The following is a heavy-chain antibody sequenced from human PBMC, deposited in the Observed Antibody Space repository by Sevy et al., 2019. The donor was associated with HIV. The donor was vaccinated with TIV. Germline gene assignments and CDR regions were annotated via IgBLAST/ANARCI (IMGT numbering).Heavy chain of an antibody. CDR3: ATEYSYDY. CDR2: INSKSGAT. Sequence: ASVKVSCMASGHTSSDYYIQWVRQAPGQGLEWMGWINSKSGATSYPQKFQGRVTITSDTSISTAYMELSRLRSDDTAVYYCATEYSYDYWGQGTLVTVSS. D-gene: IGHD4-4*01. V-gene: IGHV1-2*02. CDR1: GHTSSDYY. J-gene: IGHJ4*02.